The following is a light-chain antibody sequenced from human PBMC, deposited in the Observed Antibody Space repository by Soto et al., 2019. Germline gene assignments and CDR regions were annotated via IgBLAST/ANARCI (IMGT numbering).Light chain of an antibody. V-gene: IGLV2-23*01. CDR1: SSDIGTDNL. J-gene: IGLJ3*02. Sequence: QSVLTQPASVTGSPGQSITISCTGTSSDIGTDNLVSWYQQHPGKAPKLLIYEGSKRPSGLPDRFSGTRSGNTASLTISGLQAEDEAHYHCCSYSGSTTGVFGGGTKLTVL. CDR2: EGS. CDR3: CSYSGSTTGV.